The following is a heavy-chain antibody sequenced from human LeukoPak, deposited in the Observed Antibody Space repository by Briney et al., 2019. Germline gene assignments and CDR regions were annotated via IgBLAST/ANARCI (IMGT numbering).Heavy chain of an antibody. CDR1: GFNFSSYE. D-gene: IGHD5-24*01. CDR2: ISSSGSTI. V-gene: IGHV3-48*03. CDR3: ALATIKGYFDY. Sequence: QPGGSLRLSCAASGFNFSSYEMNWDRQAPGKGLEWVSYISSSGSTIYYADSVKGRFTISRDNAKNSLYLQMNSLRAEDTAVYYCALATIKGYFDYWGQGTLVTVSS. J-gene: IGHJ4*02.